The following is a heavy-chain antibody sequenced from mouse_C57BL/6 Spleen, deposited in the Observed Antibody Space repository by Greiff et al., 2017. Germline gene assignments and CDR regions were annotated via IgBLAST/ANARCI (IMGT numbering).Heavy chain of an antibody. CDR3: ARSGGYYPLDY. V-gene: IGHV1-80*01. CDR2: IYPGDGDT. Sequence: VKLVESGAELVKPGASVKISCKASGYAFSSYWMNWVKQRPGKGLEWIGQIYPGDGDTNYNGKFKGKATLTADKSSSTAYMQLSSLTSEDSAVYFCARSGGYYPLDYWGQGTSVTVSS. D-gene: IGHD2-3*01. J-gene: IGHJ4*01. CDR1: GYAFSSYW.